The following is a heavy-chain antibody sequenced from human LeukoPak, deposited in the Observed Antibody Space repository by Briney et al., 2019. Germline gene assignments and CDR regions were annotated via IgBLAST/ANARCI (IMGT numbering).Heavy chain of an antibody. CDR2: INHSGST. V-gene: IGHV4-34*01. Sequence: SETLSLTCAVYGGSFSGYYWSWIRQPPGKGLEWIGEINHSGSTNNNPSLKSRVTISVATSKNQFSRKLSSVTAADTTVYYCARAFARDYYGSGSYYSAWGQGTLVTVSS. J-gene: IGHJ5*02. D-gene: IGHD3-10*01. CDR1: GGSFSGYY. CDR3: ARAFARDYYGSGSYYSA.